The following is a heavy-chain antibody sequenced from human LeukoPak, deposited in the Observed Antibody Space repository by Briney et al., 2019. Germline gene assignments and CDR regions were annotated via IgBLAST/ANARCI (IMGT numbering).Heavy chain of an antibody. CDR2: IIPIFGTA. CDR1: GGTFSSYA. V-gene: IGHV1-69*05. Sequence: SVKVSCKASGGTFSSYAISWVRQAPGQGLEWMGGIIPIFGTANYAQKFQGRVTITTDESTSTAYMELSSLRSEDTAVYYCARSQALAAAGPGLRNYFDYWGQGTLVTVSS. J-gene: IGHJ4*02. D-gene: IGHD6-13*01. CDR3: ARSQALAAAGPGLRNYFDY.